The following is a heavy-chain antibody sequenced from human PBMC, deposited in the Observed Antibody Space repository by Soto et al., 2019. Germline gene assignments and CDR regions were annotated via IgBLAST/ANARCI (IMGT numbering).Heavy chain of an antibody. D-gene: IGHD2-8*02. V-gene: IGHV3-9*01. CDR2: ISWSSATI. J-gene: IGHJ6*02. CDR3: AKSTGGTANGLDV. Sequence: EVQLVESGGGLVQPGRSLRLSCAASGFSFDEYGMQWVRQGPGKGLEWVSGISWSSATIGYADSVKGRFSISRDNAKRSLYLEMSSLRPEDTALYYCAKSTGGTANGLDVWGQGITVTVSS. CDR1: GFSFDEYG.